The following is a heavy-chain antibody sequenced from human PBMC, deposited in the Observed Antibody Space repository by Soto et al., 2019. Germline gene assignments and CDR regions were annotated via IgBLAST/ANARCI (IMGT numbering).Heavy chain of an antibody. CDR2: ISPGSRYP. CDR1: GFTFGDSY. V-gene: IGHV3-11*06. J-gene: IGHJ5*02. D-gene: IGHD2-15*01. Sequence: PGGSLRLSCAGSGFTFGDSYMSWIRQAPGKGLEWLSYISPGSRYPAYADSVKGRYTISRDNAKRSLYLQMMSLTAEDTAIYYCVRGGGGGLFDPWGQGTMVTVSS. CDR3: VRGGGGGLFDP.